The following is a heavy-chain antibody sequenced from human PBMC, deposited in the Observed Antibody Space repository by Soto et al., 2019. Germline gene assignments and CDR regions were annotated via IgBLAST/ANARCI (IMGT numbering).Heavy chain of an antibody. Sequence: QVQLVESGGGVVQPGRSLRLTCAASGFTFRSYGMHWVRQAPGKGLEWVAVISYDGSKKYFAESVKGRFTVSRDNSKNTLYLQMNNVRLEDTAVYYCAKDPDGSRSIGYGMDVWGQGTTVIVSS. D-gene: IGHD3-16*02. CDR2: ISYDGSKK. CDR1: GFTFRSYG. CDR3: AKDPDGSRSIGYGMDV. V-gene: IGHV3-30*18. J-gene: IGHJ6*02.